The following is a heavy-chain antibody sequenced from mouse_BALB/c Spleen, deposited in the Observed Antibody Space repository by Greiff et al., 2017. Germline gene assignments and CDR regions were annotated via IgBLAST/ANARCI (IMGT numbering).Heavy chain of an antibody. CDR2: INPSSGYT. J-gene: IGHJ4*01. CDR1: GYTFTSYT. CDR3: AGGNYDAMDY. V-gene: IGHV1-4*01. Sequence: VQLQQSGAELARPGASVKMSCKASGYTFTSYTMHWVKQRPGQGLEWIGYINPSSGYTNYNQKFKDKATLTADKSSSTAYMQLSSLTSEDSAVYYGAGGNYDAMDYWGQGTSVTVSS. D-gene: IGHD2-1*01.